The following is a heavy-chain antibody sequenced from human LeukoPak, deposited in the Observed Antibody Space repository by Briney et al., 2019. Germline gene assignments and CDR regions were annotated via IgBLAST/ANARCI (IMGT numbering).Heavy chain of an antibody. CDR2: INPTSGGT. D-gene: IGHD3-22*01. Sequence: ASLKVSCTASGYTLTAYYLHWVRQAPGQGLEWMGRINPTSGGTTYAQKFQGRVTMTRDTSIGTAYMELSSLRSDDTAVYYCARPYYESSGLYVDAFDIWGQGTMVTVSS. CDR3: ARPYYESSGLYVDAFDI. J-gene: IGHJ3*02. CDR1: GYTLTAYY. V-gene: IGHV1-2*06.